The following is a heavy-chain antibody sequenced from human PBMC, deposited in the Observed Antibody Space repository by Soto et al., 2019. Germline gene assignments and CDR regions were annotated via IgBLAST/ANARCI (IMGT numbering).Heavy chain of an antibody. V-gene: IGHV3-23*01. CDR2: ITGSSGST. CDR3: AKDHRGSGSYYYDY. D-gene: IGHD3-10*01. J-gene: IGHJ4*02. Sequence: GGSLRLSCAASGFTFSSYAMTWVRQAPGKGLEWVSAITGSSGSTYYSDSVKGRFTISRDNSKNTLYLQMNSLRAEDTAVYYCAKDHRGSGSYYYDYWGQGTLVTVSS. CDR1: GFTFSSYA.